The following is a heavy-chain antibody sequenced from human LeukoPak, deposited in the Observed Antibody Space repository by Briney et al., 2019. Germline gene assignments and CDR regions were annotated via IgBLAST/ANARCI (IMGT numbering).Heavy chain of an antibody. J-gene: IGHJ6*03. CDR1: GFTFSSYG. D-gene: IGHD4-17*01. CDR3: AKDLSRNYGDYVNYMDV. Sequence: GGSLRLSCAASGFTFSSYGMSWVRQAPGKGLEWVSAISGSGGSTYYADSVKGRFTISRDNSKNTLYLQMNSLRAEDTAVYYCAKDLSRNYGDYVNYMDVWGKGTTVTISS. CDR2: ISGSGGST. V-gene: IGHV3-23*01.